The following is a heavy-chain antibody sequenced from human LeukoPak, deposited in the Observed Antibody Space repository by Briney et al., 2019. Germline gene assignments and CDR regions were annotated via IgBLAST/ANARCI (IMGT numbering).Heavy chain of an antibody. D-gene: IGHD6-19*01. J-gene: IGHJ4*02. Sequence: VQPGGSLRLSCAASGFTFGSYAMRWVRQAPGKGLEWVSAISGSGGSTYYADSVKGRFTISRDNSKNTLYLQMNSLRAEDMAVYYCAKDPGYSSGSSFFDYWGQGTLVTVSS. CDR2: ISGSGGST. CDR1: GFTFGSYA. V-gene: IGHV3-23*01. CDR3: AKDPGYSSGSSFFDY.